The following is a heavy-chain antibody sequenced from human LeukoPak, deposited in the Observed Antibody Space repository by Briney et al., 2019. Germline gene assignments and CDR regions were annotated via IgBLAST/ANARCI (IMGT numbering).Heavy chain of an antibody. Sequence: GESLKISCKGFGYTFTSYWIGWVRQMAGKGLEWMGIIYPGDSDIRYSPSFQGQVTISADKSISTAYLQWSSLKASDTAMYYCARHPDYDILTGLGGYFDLWGRGTLVTVSS. V-gene: IGHV5-51*01. CDR3: ARHPDYDILTGLGGYFDL. J-gene: IGHJ2*01. CDR1: GYTFTSYW. CDR2: IYPGDSDI. D-gene: IGHD3-9*01.